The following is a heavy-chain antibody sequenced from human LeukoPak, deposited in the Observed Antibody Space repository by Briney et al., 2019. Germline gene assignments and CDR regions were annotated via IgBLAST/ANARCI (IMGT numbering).Heavy chain of an antibody. D-gene: IGHD4-23*01. CDR2: IYYSGST. CDR3: ARELRWSNYFDY. V-gene: IGHV4-31*03. J-gene: IGHJ4*02. Sequence: PSQTLSLTCTVSGGSISSGGYYWSWIRQHPGKGLEWIGYIYYSGSTYYNPSLKSRVTISVDTSKNQFSLKLSSATAADTAVYYCARELRWSNYFDYWGQGTLVTVSS. CDR1: GGSISSGGYY.